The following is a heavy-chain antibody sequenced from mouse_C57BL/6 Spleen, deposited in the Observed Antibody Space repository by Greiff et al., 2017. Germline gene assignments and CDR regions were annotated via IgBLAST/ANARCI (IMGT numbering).Heavy chain of an antibody. Sequence: QVQLQQSGAELVRPGASVKLSCKASGYTFTSYGISWVKQRTGQGLEWIGEIYPGSGNTYYNEKFKGKATLTADKSSSTAYMELRSLTSEDSAVYFWARSLFAYWAKGLWSLSLQ. CDR2: IYPGSGNT. CDR1: GYTFTSYG. CDR3: ARSLFAY. V-gene: IGHV1-81*01. J-gene: IGHJ3*01.